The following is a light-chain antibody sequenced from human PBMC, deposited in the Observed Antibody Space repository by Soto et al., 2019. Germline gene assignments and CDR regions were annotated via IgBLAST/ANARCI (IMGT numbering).Light chain of an antibody. CDR3: SSYSGRNDLV. J-gene: IGLJ3*02. Sequence: QSALTQPPSASGSPGQSVTISCAGTPSDVGIYNSLSWYQQHPGKAPKLMIFEVSKRPSGVPHRFSGSKSGSTASLTVSGLQPEDEAVYYCSSYSGRNDLVFGGGTKVTVL. CDR2: EVS. CDR1: PSDVGIYNS. V-gene: IGLV2-8*01.